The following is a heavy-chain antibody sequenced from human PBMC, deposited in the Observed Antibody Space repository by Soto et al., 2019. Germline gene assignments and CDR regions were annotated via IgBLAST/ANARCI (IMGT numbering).Heavy chain of an antibody. CDR1: GSTFSSYA. Sequence: PGGSLRLSCAASGSTFSSYAMSWVHQAPGKGLEWVSAISGSGGSTYYADSVKGRFTISRDNSKNTLYLQMNSLRAEDTAVYYCANPYRIVLPAAIWSDYYMDVWGKGTTVTV. V-gene: IGHV3-23*01. D-gene: IGHD2-2*01. J-gene: IGHJ6*03. CDR2: ISGSGGST. CDR3: ANPYRIVLPAAIWSDYYMDV.